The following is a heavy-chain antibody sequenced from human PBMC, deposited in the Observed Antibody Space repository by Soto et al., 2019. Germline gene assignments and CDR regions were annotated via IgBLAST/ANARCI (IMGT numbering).Heavy chain of an antibody. V-gene: IGHV1-3*01. D-gene: IGHD5-12*01. CDR3: ARDSPIGSTFSGYDAIDH. J-gene: IGHJ4*02. CDR1: GYTFTSYA. Sequence: GASVKVSCKASGYTFTSYAMHWVRQAPGQRLEWMGWINAGNGNTKYSQKFQGRVTITRDTSASTAYMELSSLRSEDTAVYYCARDSPIGSTFSGYDAIDHWGQGTLVTVSS. CDR2: INAGNGNT.